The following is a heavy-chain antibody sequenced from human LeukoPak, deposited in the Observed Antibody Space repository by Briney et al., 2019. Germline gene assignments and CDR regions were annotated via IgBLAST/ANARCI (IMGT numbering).Heavy chain of an antibody. V-gene: IGHV1-69*04. J-gene: IGHJ5*02. CDR3: ARWSYGYDILTGNDPSFDP. D-gene: IGHD3-9*01. CDR1: GGTFSSYA. Sequence: GASVTVSCTASGGTFSSYAISWVRQAPGQGLGWMGRIIPILGRANYAKTFQGRVTITAHPSTSTAYMELSSLRSEDTAVYYCARWSYGYDILTGNDPSFDPWGQGTLVTVSS. CDR2: IIPILGRA.